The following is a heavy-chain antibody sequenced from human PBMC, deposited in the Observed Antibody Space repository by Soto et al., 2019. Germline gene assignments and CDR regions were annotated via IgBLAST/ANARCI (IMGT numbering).Heavy chain of an antibody. V-gene: IGHV1-24*01. Sequence: ASVKVSCKVSGYTLTELSMHWVRQAPGKGLEWMGGFDPEDGETIYAQKFQGRVTMTEDTSTDTAYMELSSLRSEDTAVYYCAPYLVYDFWGGSSRWFDPWGQGTLVTVSS. D-gene: IGHD3-3*01. CDR1: GYTLTELS. CDR2: FDPEDGET. J-gene: IGHJ5*02. CDR3: APYLVYDFWGGSSRWFDP.